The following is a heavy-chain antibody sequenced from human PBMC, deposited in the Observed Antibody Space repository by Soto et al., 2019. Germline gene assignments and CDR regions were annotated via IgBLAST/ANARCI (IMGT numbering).Heavy chain of an antibody. CDR3: ARGLTIFGVVIIPSYYFDY. Sequence: GASVKVSFKASGSTLSIDGIIWVRQAHGQGLEWMGWISAYNGNTNYAQKLQGRVTMTTDTSTSTAYMELRSLRSDDTAVYYCARGLTIFGVVIIPSYYFDYWGQGTLVNVSS. CDR1: GSTLSIDG. D-gene: IGHD3-3*01. CDR2: ISAYNGNT. V-gene: IGHV1-18*01. J-gene: IGHJ4*02.